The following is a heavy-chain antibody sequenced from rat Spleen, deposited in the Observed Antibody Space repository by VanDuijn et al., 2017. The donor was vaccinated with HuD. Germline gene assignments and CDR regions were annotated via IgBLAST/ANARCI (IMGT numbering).Heavy chain of an antibody. CDR2: ISYDGSST. CDR1: GFTFSDYY. Sequence: EVQLVASDGGLVQPGRSLKLSCAASGFTFSDYYMAWVRQAPTKGLEWVATISYDGSSTYYRDSVKGRFTISRDNAKSTLYLQMDSLRSEDTATYYCARITTCFDYWGQGVMVTVSS. CDR3: ARITTCFDY. V-gene: IGHV5-29*01. J-gene: IGHJ2*01. D-gene: IGHD1-10*01.